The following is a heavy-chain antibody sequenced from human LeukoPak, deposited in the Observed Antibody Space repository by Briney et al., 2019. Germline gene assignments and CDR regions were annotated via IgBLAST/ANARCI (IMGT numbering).Heavy chain of an antibody. Sequence: KASETLSLTCTVSNGSISSYYWSWIRQPPGKGLEWIGYIYYSGSTNYNPSFKSRVTISVDTSKNQFSLKLSSVTAADTALYYCARHSNTYYYYGMDVWGQGTTVTVSS. V-gene: IGHV4-59*01. J-gene: IGHJ6*02. D-gene: IGHD2-2*01. CDR2: IYYSGST. CDR1: NGSISSYY. CDR3: ARHSNTYYYYGMDV.